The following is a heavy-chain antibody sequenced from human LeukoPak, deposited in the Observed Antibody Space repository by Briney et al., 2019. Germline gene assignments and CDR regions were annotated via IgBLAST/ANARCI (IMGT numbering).Heavy chain of an antibody. CDR2: IKQDGSEK. V-gene: IGHV3-7*04. Sequence: GGSLRLSCAASGLTFSSYWMSWVRQAPGKGLEWVANIKQDGSEKYYVDSVKGRFTISRDNAKNSLYLQMNSLRAEDTAVYYCARVGWYVFDYWGQGTLVTVSS. CDR1: GLTFSSYW. J-gene: IGHJ4*02. D-gene: IGHD6-19*01. CDR3: ARVGWYVFDY.